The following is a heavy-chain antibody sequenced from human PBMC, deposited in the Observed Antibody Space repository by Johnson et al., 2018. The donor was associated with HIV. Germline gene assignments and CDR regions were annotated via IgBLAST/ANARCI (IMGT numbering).Heavy chain of an antibody. Sequence: VQLVESGGGVVQPGRSLRLSCAASGFTFSSYTIHWVRQAPGKGLEWVSVIYSGGSTYYADSVKGRFTISRDNSKNTLYLQMNSLRAEDTAVYYCARVHSGGAFDIWGQGTMVTVSS. CDR3: ARVHSGGAFDI. CDR2: IYSGGST. CDR1: GFTFSSYT. J-gene: IGHJ3*02. V-gene: IGHV3-66*01.